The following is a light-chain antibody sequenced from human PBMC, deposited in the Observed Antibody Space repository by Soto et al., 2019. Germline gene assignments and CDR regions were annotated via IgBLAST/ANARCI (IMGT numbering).Light chain of an antibody. Sequence: VLTWSHATPSLPPGDSGALSCRASQSVSSSYLAWYQQKPGQDPRLLIYGASSRATGIPDRFSGSGSGTDVNLTISSLQPEEFATYYCLQEYNYPLTFGQGTKVDIK. CDR3: LQEYNYPLT. CDR1: QSVSSSY. CDR2: GAS. J-gene: IGKJ1*01. V-gene: IGKV3-20*01.